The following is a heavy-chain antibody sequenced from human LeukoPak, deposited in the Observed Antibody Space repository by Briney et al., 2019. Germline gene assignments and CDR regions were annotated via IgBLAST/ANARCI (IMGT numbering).Heavy chain of an antibody. Sequence: SQTLSLTCAVSGGSISSGGYSWSWIRQPPGKGLEWIGYTYHSGSTYYNPSLKSRVTISVDRSKNQFSLKLSSVTAADTAVYYCARNYYGDFDYWGQGTLVTVSS. V-gene: IGHV4-30-2*01. J-gene: IGHJ4*02. CDR2: TYHSGST. CDR3: ARNYYGDFDY. CDR1: GGSISSGGYS. D-gene: IGHD4-17*01.